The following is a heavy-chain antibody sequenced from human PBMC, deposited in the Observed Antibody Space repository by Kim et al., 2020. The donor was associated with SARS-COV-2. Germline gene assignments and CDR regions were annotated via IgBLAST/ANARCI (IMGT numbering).Heavy chain of an antibody. CDR2: DGSER. V-gene: IGHV3-7*01. J-gene: IGHJ6*02. CDR3: ARGRSMDG. D-gene: IGHD4-17*01. Sequence: DGSERCYVDSVKGRFTISRASPKNSRYLQMNSLRAEDTAVYYCARGRSMDGWGQGTTVTVSS.